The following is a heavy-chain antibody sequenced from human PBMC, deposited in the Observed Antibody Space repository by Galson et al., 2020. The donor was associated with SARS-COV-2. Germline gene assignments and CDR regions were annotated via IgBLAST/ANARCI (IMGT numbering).Heavy chain of an antibody. CDR3: ARDLMRWRGARSYYFGMGV. CDR1: AGFISSTSYY. J-gene: IGHJ6*02. CDR2: IYFNGNT. Sequence: ASETLSLTCTVSAGFISSTSYYWGWIRQPPGKGLEWIGSIYFNGNTFYNPSLKSRVTFSIATSKNQFSLRLSSVTAADTAVYYCARDLMRWRGARSYYFGMGVWGPGTMVTVSS. D-gene: IGHD3-10*01. V-gene: IGHV4-39*07.